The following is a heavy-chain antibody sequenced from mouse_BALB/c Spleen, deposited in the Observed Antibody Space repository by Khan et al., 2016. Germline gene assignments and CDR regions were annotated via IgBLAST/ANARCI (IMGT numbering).Heavy chain of an antibody. D-gene: IGHD2-3*01. J-gene: IGHJ3*01. CDR3: ARLDGYYAWFAY. Sequence: QIQLVQSGPELKKPGETVKISCKASGYTFTNYGMNWVKQAPGKGLKWMGWINTNTGEPTYAEEFKGRFAFSLETSASTAYLQINNLKNEDTVTYFCARLDGYYAWFAYWAHGTLVTVSA. CDR2: INTNTGEP. V-gene: IGHV9-3*02. CDR1: GYTFTNYG.